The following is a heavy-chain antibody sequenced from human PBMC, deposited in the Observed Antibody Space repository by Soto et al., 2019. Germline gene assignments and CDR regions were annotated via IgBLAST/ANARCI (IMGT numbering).Heavy chain of an antibody. CDR1: GYSFTSYW. V-gene: IGHV5-51*01. J-gene: IGHJ4*02. Sequence: PWESLKISCKGSGYSFTSYWIGWVRQMPGKGLEWMGIIYPGDPDTRYSPSFQGQVTISADKSISTAYLQWSSLKASDTAMYYCAKPHLELYSSSWYSLDYWGQGTLVTVSS. D-gene: IGHD6-13*01. CDR2: IYPGDPDT. CDR3: AKPHLELYSSSWYSLDY.